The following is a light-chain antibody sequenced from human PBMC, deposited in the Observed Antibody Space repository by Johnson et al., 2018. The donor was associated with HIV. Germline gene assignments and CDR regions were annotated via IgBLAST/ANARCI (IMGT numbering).Light chain of an antibody. CDR1: SSNIGNNY. CDR3: GTWDSSLSARV. V-gene: IGLV1-51*01. J-gene: IGLJ1*01. CDR2: D. Sequence: VLTQPPSVSAAPGQTVTISCSGSSSNIGNNYVSWYQQLPGTAPKVLIHDRRPSGVPDRFSGSKSGTSATLDITGLQSGDEADYYCGTWDSSLSARVFGTGTKVTVL.